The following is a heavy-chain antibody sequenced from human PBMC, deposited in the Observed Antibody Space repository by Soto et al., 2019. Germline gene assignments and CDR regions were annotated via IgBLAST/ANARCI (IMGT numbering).Heavy chain of an antibody. J-gene: IGHJ6*02. CDR2: FDPEDGET. Sequence: GASMKVSCKVSGYTLTELSMHWVRQAPGKGLEWMGGFDPEDGETIYAQKFQGRVTMTEDTSTDTAYMELSSLRSEDTAVYYCAGNVDTAMVNYYGMDVWGQGTTVTVSS. CDR3: AGNVDTAMVNYYGMDV. D-gene: IGHD5-18*01. CDR1: GYTLTELS. V-gene: IGHV1-24*01.